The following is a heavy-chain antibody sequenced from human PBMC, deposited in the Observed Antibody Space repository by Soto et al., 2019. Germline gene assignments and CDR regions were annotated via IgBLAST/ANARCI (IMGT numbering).Heavy chain of an antibody. J-gene: IGHJ6*02. V-gene: IGHV2-26*01. CDR1: GFSLTTGRMG. CDR3: VRMNADSYQFYYAMDV. CDR2: IFSDAEK. Sequence: QVTLKESGPFLLKPTVTLTLTCTVSGFSLTTGRMGVSWIRQPPGKALEWLAHIFSDAEKSYSTYMQSRLTISKDTTGSQVVLSMTNVDPVDTGTYYIVRMNADSYQFYYAMDVWGHGTTVTVSS. D-gene: IGHD2-2*01.